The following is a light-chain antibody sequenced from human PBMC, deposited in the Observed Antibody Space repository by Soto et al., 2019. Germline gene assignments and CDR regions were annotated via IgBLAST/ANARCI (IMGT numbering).Light chain of an antibody. V-gene: IGLV3-9*01. CDR3: QVWDSSTVV. Sequence: SYELTQPLSVSVALGQTASITCGGNNIGSKNVHWYQQKSGQAPVPVIYRDSIRPSGIPERFSGSSSETTATLTISRVQAGDEADYYCQVWDSSTVVFGGGTKVTVL. J-gene: IGLJ2*01. CDR2: RDS. CDR1: NIGSKN.